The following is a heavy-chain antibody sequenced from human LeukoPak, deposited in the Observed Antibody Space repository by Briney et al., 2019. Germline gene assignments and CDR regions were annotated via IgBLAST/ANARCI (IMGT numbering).Heavy chain of an antibody. CDR1: GFTFSSYS. V-gene: IGHV3-21*01. CDR3: ARDIVAGTSYFDY. D-gene: IGHD6-19*01. Sequence: GGSLRLSCAASGFTFSSYSMNWVRQAPGKGLEWVSSISSSSSYIYYADSVKGRFTISRDNAKSSLYLQMNSLRAEDTAVYYCARDIVAGTSYFDYWGQGTLVTVSS. CDR2: ISSSSSYI. J-gene: IGHJ4*02.